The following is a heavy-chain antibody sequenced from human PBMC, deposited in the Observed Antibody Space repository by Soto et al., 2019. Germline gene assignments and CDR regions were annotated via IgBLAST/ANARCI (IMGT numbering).Heavy chain of an antibody. CDR2: ISWNSGSI. J-gene: IGHJ3*02. CDR3: AKDRVYCSGGSCYSGYDAFDI. CDR1: GFTFDDYA. Sequence: EVQLVESGGGLVQPGRSLRLSCAASGFTFDDYAMHWVRQAPGKGLEWVSGISWNSGSIGYADSVKGRFTISRDNAKNSLYLQMNSLRAEDTDLYYCAKDRVYCSGGSCYSGYDAFDIWGQGTMVTVSS. D-gene: IGHD2-15*01. V-gene: IGHV3-9*01.